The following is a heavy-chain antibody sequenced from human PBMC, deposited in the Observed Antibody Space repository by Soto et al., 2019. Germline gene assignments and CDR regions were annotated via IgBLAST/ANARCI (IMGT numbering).Heavy chain of an antibody. D-gene: IGHD1-1*01. CDR1: GYTFTSYG. CDR3: ARTGDNYYYFDF. V-gene: IGHV1-18*01. J-gene: IGHJ4*02. CDR2: ISADNGNT. Sequence: ASVKVSCKASGYTFTSYGISWVRQAPGQGLEWMVRISADNGNTIYAQKFQDRVTMTTDTSTSTAYMELRSLRDYDTAMYYCARTGDNYYYFDFWGQGTLVTVSS.